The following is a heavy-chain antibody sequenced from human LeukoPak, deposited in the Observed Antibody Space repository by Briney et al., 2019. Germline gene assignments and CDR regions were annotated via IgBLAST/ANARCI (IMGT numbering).Heavy chain of an antibody. CDR1: GFTFKSYA. Sequence: QAGGSLRLSCAASGFTFKSYAMHWVRQAPGKGLEWVAVISFDEINKYYADSVKGRFTISRDNAKNSLYLQMNSLRAEDTALYHCASARGIYGDYWGNAFDIWGQGTMVTVSS. CDR3: ASARGIYGDYWGNAFDI. CDR2: ISFDEINK. V-gene: IGHV3-30*04. J-gene: IGHJ3*02. D-gene: IGHD4-17*01.